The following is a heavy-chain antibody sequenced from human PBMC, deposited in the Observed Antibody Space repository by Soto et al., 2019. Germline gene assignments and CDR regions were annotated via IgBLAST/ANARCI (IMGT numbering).Heavy chain of an antibody. CDR3: VRDLTESYWYFDL. J-gene: IGHJ2*01. V-gene: IGHV4-59*01. Sequence: PSETLSLTCTVSGGSINNYYWSWIRQPPWKGLEWIGYFYDSGSTHYNPSLESRVTISADTSKNQFSLKLSSVTAADTAVYYCVRDLTESYWYFDLWGRGTLVTVS. CDR1: GGSINNYY. CDR2: FYDSGST. D-gene: IGHD3-10*01.